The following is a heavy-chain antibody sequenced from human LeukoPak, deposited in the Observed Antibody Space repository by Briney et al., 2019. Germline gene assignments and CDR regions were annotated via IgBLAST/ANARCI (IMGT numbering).Heavy chain of an antibody. CDR1: GGSISSGGYY. J-gene: IGHJ4*02. Sequence: SQTLSLTCTVSGGSISSGGYYWSWIRQHPGKGLEWIGYIYYSGSTYYNPSLKSRVTISVDTSKNQFSLKLSSVTAADTAVYYCARAISSGWPTFGYWGQGTLVTVSS. CDR2: IYYSGST. CDR3: ARAISSGWPTFGY. V-gene: IGHV4-31*03. D-gene: IGHD6-19*01.